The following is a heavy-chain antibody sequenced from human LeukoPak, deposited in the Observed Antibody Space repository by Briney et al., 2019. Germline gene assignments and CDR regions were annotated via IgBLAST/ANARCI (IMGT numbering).Heavy chain of an antibody. CDR3: TRDSNYHDRSIYSDVFDI. J-gene: IGHJ3*02. CDR2: IKGDGRLK. D-gene: IGHD3-22*01. V-gene: IGHV3-7*01. CDR1: GFTFRRYW. Sequence: PGGSLRLSCAASGFTFRRYWMICVPQTPGKGLEGVANIKGDGRLKYYQDAVRGRFTISRDNADNPLYLQMNSLSAGDTAVYYCTRDSNYHDRSIYSDVFDIWGQGTKVTVSS.